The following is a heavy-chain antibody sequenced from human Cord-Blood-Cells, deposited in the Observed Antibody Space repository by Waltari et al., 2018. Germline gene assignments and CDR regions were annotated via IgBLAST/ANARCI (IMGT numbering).Heavy chain of an antibody. J-gene: IGHJ4*02. D-gene: IGHD7-27*01. Sequence: EVQLVESGGGLVQPGGSLRLSCAASGFTFSSYEMNWVRQAPGKGLEWVSYISSSGSTISYADSVKGRFTISRDNAKNSLYLQMNSLRAEDTAVYYCASEAWGRYFDYWGQGTLVTVSS. CDR1: GFTFSSYE. CDR3: ASEAWGRYFDY. V-gene: IGHV3-48*03. CDR2: ISSSGSTI.